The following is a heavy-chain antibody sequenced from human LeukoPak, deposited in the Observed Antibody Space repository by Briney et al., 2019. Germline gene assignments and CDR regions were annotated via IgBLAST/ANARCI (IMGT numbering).Heavy chain of an antibody. CDR1: GGSISSYY. J-gene: IGHJ3*02. V-gene: IGHV4-59*01. CDR3: ARETYCSSITCYNVVDAFDI. Sequence: PSETLSLTCSVSGGSISSYYCTWIRQTPGKGLEWIGYMSYSGSTNYNPSLKNRVTISVDTSKNQFSLRLSSVTAADTAVYYCARETYCSSITCYNVVDAFDIWGQGTMVTVSS. D-gene: IGHD2-2*02. CDR2: MSYSGST.